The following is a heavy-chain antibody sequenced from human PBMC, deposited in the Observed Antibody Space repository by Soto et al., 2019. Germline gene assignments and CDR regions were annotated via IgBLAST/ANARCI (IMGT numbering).Heavy chain of an antibody. CDR2: ISSSSSYI. J-gene: IGHJ6*02. Sequence: EVQLVESGGGLVKPGGSLRLSCAASGFTFSSYSMNWVRQAPGQGLEWVSSISSSSSYIYYADSVKGRFTISRDNAKNSLYLQMNSLRAEDTAVYYCAREGITIFGGMDVWGQGTTVTVSS. V-gene: IGHV3-21*01. CDR3: AREGITIFGGMDV. D-gene: IGHD3-3*01. CDR1: GFTFSSYS.